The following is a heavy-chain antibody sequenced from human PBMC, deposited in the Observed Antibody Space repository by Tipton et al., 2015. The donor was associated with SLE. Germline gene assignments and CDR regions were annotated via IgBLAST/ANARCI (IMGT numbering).Heavy chain of an antibody. Sequence: SLRLSCTASGFPFSYYNVNWVRQAPGEGLEWVSSISSTGIYIYNADSLKGRFTISRDNAKNSLYLQMNSLRAEDTAVYYCARDRGPEGSGWYFDLWGRGTLVTVSS. CDR1: GFPFSYYN. CDR3: ARDRGPEGSGWYFDL. V-gene: IGHV3-21*03. CDR2: ISSTGIYI. D-gene: IGHD3-10*01. J-gene: IGHJ2*01.